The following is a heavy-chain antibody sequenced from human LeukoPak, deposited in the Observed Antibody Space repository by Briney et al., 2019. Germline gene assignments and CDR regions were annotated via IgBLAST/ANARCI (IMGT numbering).Heavy chain of an antibody. Sequence: GGSLRLSCAASGFTFSSYAMTWVRQAPGKGLEWVSGISDSGGSTYYADSVKGRFTISRDNSKNTVYLQMNSLRAEDTAVYYCAKDDIAVAGSSAWYWGQGTQVTVSS. CDR1: GFTFSSYA. D-gene: IGHD6-19*01. J-gene: IGHJ4*02. CDR3: AKDDIAVAGSSAWY. V-gene: IGHV3-23*01. CDR2: ISDSGGST.